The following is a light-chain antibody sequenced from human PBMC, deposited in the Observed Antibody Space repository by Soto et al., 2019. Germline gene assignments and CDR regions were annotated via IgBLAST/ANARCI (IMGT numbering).Light chain of an antibody. CDR2: DVS. J-gene: IGLJ1*01. Sequence: QYVLTQPASVSGSPGQSITISCTGTSSDVGGYNYVSWYQQHPGKAPKLMIYDVSNRPSGVSNRFSGSKSGNTASLTISGLQAEDEGDYYCSSYTSSSTLDVFGTGTKLTVL. CDR3: SSYTSSSTLDV. V-gene: IGLV2-14*03. CDR1: SSDVGGYNY.